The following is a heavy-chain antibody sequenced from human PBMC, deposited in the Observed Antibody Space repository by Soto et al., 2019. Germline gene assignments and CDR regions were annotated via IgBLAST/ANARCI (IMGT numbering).Heavy chain of an antibody. Sequence: SETLSLTCTVSGGSISSYYWTWIRQPPGKGLEWIGEMSHSGGTHFNPSLKSRVTISVDTSKNQFSLKMSSVTAADTALYYCARVERGTATTVVDAFDIWGPGTMVTVSS. V-gene: IGHV4-59*04. D-gene: IGHD1-1*01. CDR2: MSHSGGT. CDR3: ARVERGTATTVVDAFDI. CDR1: GGSISSYY. J-gene: IGHJ3*02.